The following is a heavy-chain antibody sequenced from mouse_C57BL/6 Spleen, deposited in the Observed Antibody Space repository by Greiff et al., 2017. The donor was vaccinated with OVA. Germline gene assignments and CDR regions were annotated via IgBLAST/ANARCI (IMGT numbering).Heavy chain of an antibody. J-gene: IGHJ3*01. CDR2: IIPSSGYT. Sequence: VKLQESGAELAKPGASVKLSCKASGYTFTSYWMHWAKQRHGQGLEWIGYIIPSSGYTKYNQKFKDKATLTADKSSSTADMQLSSLTYEDSAVYYCASLGSSPAWFAYWGEGTLVTVSA. CDR1: GYTFTSYW. CDR3: ASLGSSPAWFAY. V-gene: IGHV1-7*01. D-gene: IGHD1-1*01.